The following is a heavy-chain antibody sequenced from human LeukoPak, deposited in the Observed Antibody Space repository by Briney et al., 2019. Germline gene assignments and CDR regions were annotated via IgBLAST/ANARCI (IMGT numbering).Heavy chain of an antibody. CDR1: GYTLTDYY. J-gene: IGHJ4*02. V-gene: IGHV1-2*02. Sequence: ASVKVSCKASGYTLTDYYIHWVRQAPGQGLEWMGWINVNSGGTEYAPKFQGRVTMTGDTSINTAYMELSRLTSDDSAVYYCARGRLIGVPSGTQPPHDSWGQGTRVTVSS. CDR2: INVNSGGT. D-gene: IGHD2-2*01. CDR3: ARGRLIGVPSGTQPPHDS.